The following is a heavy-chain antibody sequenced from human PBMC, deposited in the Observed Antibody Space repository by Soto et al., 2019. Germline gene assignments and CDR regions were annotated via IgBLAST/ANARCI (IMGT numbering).Heavy chain of an antibody. CDR3: ARALVTTPPRTFDY. V-gene: IGHV3-66*01. Sequence: GGSLRLSCAVSGFSVSSTFMNWVRQATGKGLEWVAVIHSGGNTFYGDSVKGRFTISRDNSKNMVYLQMRSLRGEDTAVYFCARALVTTPPRTFDYWGQGSLVTVSS. CDR2: IHSGGNT. D-gene: IGHD2-21*02. CDR1: GFSVSSTF. J-gene: IGHJ4*02.